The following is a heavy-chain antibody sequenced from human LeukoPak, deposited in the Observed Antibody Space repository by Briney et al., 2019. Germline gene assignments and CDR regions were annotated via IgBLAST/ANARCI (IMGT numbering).Heavy chain of an antibody. D-gene: IGHD2-2*01. CDR3: TTFPRYCSSTSCRYWALKIDY. V-gene: IGHV3-15*01. CDR1: GFTFSNAW. J-gene: IGHJ4*02. CDR2: IKSKTDGGTT. Sequence: GGSLRLSCAASGFTFSNAWMSWVRQAPGKGLEWVGRIKSKTDGGTTDYAAPVKGRFTISRDDSKNTLYLQMNSLKTEDTAVYYCTTFPRYCSSTSCRYWALKIDYWGQGTLVTVSS.